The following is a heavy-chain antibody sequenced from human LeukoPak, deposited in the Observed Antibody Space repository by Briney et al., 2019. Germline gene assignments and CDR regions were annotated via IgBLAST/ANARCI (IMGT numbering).Heavy chain of an antibody. J-gene: IGHJ4*02. CDR2: IYYSGST. Sequence: PSETLSLTCTVSGGSISSYYWSWIRQPPGKGLEWIGYIYYSGSTYYNPSLKSRVTIPVDRSKNQFSLKLSSVTAADTAVYYCARWGVSVTSFDYWGQGTLVTVSS. CDR1: GGSISSYY. D-gene: IGHD4-11*01. CDR3: ARWGVSVTSFDY. V-gene: IGHV4-59*12.